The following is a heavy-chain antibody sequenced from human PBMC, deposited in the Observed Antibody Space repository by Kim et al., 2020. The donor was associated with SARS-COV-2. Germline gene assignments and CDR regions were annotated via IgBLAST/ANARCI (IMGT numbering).Heavy chain of an antibody. CDR2: IYYSGNS. Sequence: SETLSLTCTVSGGSISSSGYYWGWIRQPPGKGLEWIGTIYYSGNSYYNPSLKSRVTISVDTSKNQFSLKVSSVTAADTAVYYCARHPSARTATPGQYYGMDVWGQGTTVTVSS. CDR1: GGSISSSGYY. J-gene: IGHJ6*02. D-gene: IGHD6-25*01. V-gene: IGHV4-39*01. CDR3: ARHPSARTATPGQYYGMDV.